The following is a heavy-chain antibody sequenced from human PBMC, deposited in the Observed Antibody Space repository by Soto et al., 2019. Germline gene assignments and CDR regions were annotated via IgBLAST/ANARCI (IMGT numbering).Heavy chain of an antibody. J-gene: IGHJ3*02. CDR2: INPATGAA. Sequence: QLHLVQSGAVVKKPGASVPVSCSASGYPVTAYYMNWVRQAPGRGLEWMGGINPATGAAKYTQTFQGRVTMTRGTSTSTVFMELSGLTSEDTAVFSCERGGGVGVAGSAAFDMWGQGTLVTVSS. CDR1: GYPVTAYY. D-gene: IGHD3-3*01. V-gene: IGHV1-2*02. CDR3: ERGGGVGVAGSAAFDM.